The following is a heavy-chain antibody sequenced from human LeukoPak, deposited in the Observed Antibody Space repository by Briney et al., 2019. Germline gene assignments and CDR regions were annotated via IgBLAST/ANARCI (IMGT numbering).Heavy chain of an antibody. V-gene: IGHV4-59*01. Sequence: SETLSLTCTVSGGYISSYYWSWIRQPPGKGLEWIGYIYYSGSTNYNPSLKSRVTISMDTSKNQFSLKLSSVTAADTAVYYCARGPSSGYSYGWGQGTLVTVSS. CDR1: GGYISSYY. J-gene: IGHJ4*02. D-gene: IGHD5-18*01. CDR2: IYYSGST. CDR3: ARGPSSGYSYG.